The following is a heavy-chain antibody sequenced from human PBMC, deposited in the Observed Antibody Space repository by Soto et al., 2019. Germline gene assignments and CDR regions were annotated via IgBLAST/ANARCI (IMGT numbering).Heavy chain of an antibody. D-gene: IGHD6-19*01. CDR3: AKSSCWSHDAFDI. Sequence: QVQLVESGGGVVQPGRSLRLSCAASGFTFSSYGMHWVRQAPGKGLEWVAVIWYDGSNKYYADSVKGRFTISRDNSKNTLYLQMNSLRAEDTAVYYCAKSSCWSHDAFDIWGQGTMVTVSS. V-gene: IGHV3-33*06. J-gene: IGHJ3*02. CDR1: GFTFSSYG. CDR2: IWYDGSNK.